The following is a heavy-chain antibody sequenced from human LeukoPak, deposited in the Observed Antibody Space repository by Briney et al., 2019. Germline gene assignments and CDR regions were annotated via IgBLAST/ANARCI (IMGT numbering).Heavy chain of an antibody. D-gene: IGHD6-13*01. CDR3: AKSNGYTNSWYDY. CDR1: GFTFSNYA. Sequence: GGSLRLSCAASGFTFSNYAMSWVRQAPEKGLEWVSGISASGGSTYYAHSVNGRFTISRDNSKNTVSLQMDSLRAEDTALYYCAKSNGYTNSWYDYWGQGTLVSVSS. CDR2: ISASGGST. J-gene: IGHJ4*02. V-gene: IGHV3-23*01.